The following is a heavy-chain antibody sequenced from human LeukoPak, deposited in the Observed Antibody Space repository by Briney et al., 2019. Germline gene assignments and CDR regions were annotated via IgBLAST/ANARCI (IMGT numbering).Heavy chain of an antibody. CDR3: ARPVDTAMADGMDV. CDR1: VYTFTSYY. Sequence: ASVKVSCKASVYTFTSYYMHWVRQARGQGLGWMGLINPSGGSTSYAQKFQGRVTMTRDTSTSSVYMELSSLRSEDTAVYYCARPVDTAMADGMDVWGQGTTVTVSS. D-gene: IGHD5-18*01. V-gene: IGHV1-46*01. J-gene: IGHJ6*02. CDR2: INPSGGST.